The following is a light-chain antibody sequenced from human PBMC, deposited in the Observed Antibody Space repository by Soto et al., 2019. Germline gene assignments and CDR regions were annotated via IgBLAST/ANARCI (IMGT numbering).Light chain of an antibody. CDR2: DNN. Sequence: QSVLTQPPSVSAAPGQKVTISCCESSSNIGNNYVSWYQQLPGTAPKLLIYDNNKRPSGIPDRFSGSKSGTSATLGITGLQTGDEADYYCGTWDSSLSAVVFGGGTKLTVL. V-gene: IGLV1-51*01. CDR1: SSNIGNNY. J-gene: IGLJ2*01. CDR3: GTWDSSLSAVV.